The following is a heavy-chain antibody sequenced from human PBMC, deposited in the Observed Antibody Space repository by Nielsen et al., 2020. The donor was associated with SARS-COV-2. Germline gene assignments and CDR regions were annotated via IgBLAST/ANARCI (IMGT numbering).Heavy chain of an antibody. CDR2: ISSSSSTI. CDR3: AKDSYDTFDY. V-gene: IGHV3-48*01. CDR1: GFTFSSYS. J-gene: IGHJ4*02. Sequence: GESLKISCAASGFTFSSYSMNWVRQAPGKGLEWVSYISSSSSTIYYADSVKGRFTISRDNAKNSLYLQMNSLRAEDTALYYCAKDSYDTFDYWGQGTLVTVSS. D-gene: IGHD3-22*01.